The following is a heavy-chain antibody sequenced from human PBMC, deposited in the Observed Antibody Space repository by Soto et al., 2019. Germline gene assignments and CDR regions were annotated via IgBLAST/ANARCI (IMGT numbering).Heavy chain of an antibody. V-gene: IGHV1-8*01. CDR1: GYTFTSYD. Sequence: QVQLVQSGAEGKKPGASVKVSCKASGYTFTSYDINWVRQAAGQGLEWIGWMNPNSGKAVYAQKFKGRGTMAGNTSISTAYMELSSLRSDDTAVYFCARGLVVVSATYWYFDLWGRGTLVTVSS. D-gene: IGHD2-15*01. CDR3: ARGLVVVSATYWYFDL. J-gene: IGHJ2*01. CDR2: MNPNSGKA.